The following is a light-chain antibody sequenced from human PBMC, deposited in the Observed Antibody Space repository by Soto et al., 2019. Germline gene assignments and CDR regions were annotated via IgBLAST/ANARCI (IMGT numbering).Light chain of an antibody. Sequence: EIVLTQSPGTLSLSPGERATLSCRASQSLSINSLAWYQQKPGQSPRLLVYGASTRDTGIPDRFRGSGSGTYFALTISSLVPEDFAMYYWQQYDGSPLTFGPGTQVDIK. V-gene: IGKV3-20*01. CDR3: QQYDGSPLT. CDR1: QSLSINS. CDR2: GAS. J-gene: IGKJ3*01.